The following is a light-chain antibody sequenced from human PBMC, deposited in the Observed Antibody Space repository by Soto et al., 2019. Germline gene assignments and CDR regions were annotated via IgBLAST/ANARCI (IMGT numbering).Light chain of an antibody. Sequence: DIQMTQSPSSLSASVGDRVTITCRASQSITTYLNWYQQKPGTAPKLLIYLTSSLQSGVPSRFGGSGAVTDFTLTISSLQPEDFASYYCQQRYSNPFPFGQGTKLEIK. CDR1: QSITTY. V-gene: IGKV1-39*01. J-gene: IGKJ2*01. CDR2: LTS. CDR3: QQRYSNPFP.